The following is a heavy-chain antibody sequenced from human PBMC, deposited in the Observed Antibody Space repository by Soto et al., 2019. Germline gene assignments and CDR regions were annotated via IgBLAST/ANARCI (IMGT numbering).Heavy chain of an antibody. CDR3: SRRAPEGFDP. CDR1: GASKSRSPYC. J-gene: IGHJ5*02. Sequence: PSETLSRTCTVSGASKSRSPYCWAWIRQPPGKGLEWVGSLCYSGNYYRPSLKSRVTISVDTSKNQLSLNLSSVTAADTDIYYCSRRAPEGFDPWGQGTLVTVS. CDR2: LCYSGN. V-gene: IGHV4-39*01.